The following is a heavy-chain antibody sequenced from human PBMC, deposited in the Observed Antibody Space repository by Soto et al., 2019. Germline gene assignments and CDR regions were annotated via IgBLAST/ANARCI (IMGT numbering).Heavy chain of an antibody. CDR2: MSSSCSTT. D-gene: IGHD3-22*01. J-gene: IGHJ4*02. Sequence: QVQLAESGGGLVKPGGSLRLSCGASGFTFSDYYMNWIRQAPGKGLEWLAYMSSSCSTTYYAESVKGRYTISRDNAKNSLYLQMNSLTADHTALYYCARAGSRGSVDYWGQGTLVTVSS. CDR3: ARAGSRGSVDY. CDR1: GFTFSDYY. V-gene: IGHV3-11*01.